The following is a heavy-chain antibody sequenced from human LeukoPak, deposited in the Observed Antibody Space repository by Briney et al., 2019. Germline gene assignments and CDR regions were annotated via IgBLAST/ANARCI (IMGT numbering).Heavy chain of an antibody. Sequence: GGSLRLSCAASGFTFSSYRMNWVRQAPGKGLEWVSYISSSSSAIYYADSVKGRFTISRDNAKNSLYLQMNSLRDEDTAVYYCARAPGLLRYAFDFWGQGTMVTVSS. CDR3: ARAPGLLRYAFDF. D-gene: IGHD3-22*01. CDR2: ISSSSSAI. CDR1: GFTFSSYR. V-gene: IGHV3-48*02. J-gene: IGHJ3*01.